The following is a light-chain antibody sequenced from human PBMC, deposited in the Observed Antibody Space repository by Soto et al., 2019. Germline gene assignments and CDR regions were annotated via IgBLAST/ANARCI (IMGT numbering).Light chain of an antibody. J-gene: IGLJ2*01. Sequence: QFALTQAASGSGSPGQSITISCTGTSSDVGGYNYISWYQEHPGKAPKFIIYDVRNRPSGVSIRFSGSRSGNTASLTISGLQAEDEADYYCSSYTSSSTVIFGGGTKLTVL. V-gene: IGLV2-14*01. CDR2: DVR. CDR3: SSYTSSSTVI. CDR1: SSDVGGYNY.